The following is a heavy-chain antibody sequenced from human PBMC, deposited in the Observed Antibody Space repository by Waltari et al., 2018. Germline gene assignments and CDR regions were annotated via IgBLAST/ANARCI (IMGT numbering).Heavy chain of an antibody. CDR2: ISSSSSYI. CDR3: ARDVEMATADY. Sequence: EVQLVESGGGLVKPGGSLRLSCAASGFTFSSYSMNWVRQAPGKGVGGVSSISSSSSYIYYADSVKGRFTISRDNAKNSLYLQMNSLRAEDTAVYYCARDVEMATADYWGQGTLVTVSS. J-gene: IGHJ4*02. CDR1: GFTFSSYS. D-gene: IGHD5-18*01. V-gene: IGHV3-21*01.